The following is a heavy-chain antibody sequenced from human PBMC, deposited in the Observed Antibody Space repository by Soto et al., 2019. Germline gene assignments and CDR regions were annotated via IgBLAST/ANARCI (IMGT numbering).Heavy chain of an antibody. J-gene: IGHJ6*04. V-gene: IGHV3-74*01. CDR3: ARGWFGPDV. CDR1: GFTLSGRS. Sequence: EVQLVESGGGLVQPGGSLRLSCAASGFTLSGRSMHWVRQAPGKGLVWVSGIDNAGTDSTYADSVKGRFTSSRDNAKNMRYLQMNSLSVEDTAVYYCARGWFGPDVWGKGTTVTVSS. CDR2: IDNAGTDS. D-gene: IGHD3-10*01.